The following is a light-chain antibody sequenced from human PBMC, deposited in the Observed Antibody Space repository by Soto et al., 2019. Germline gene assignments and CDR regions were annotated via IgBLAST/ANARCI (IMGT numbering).Light chain of an antibody. V-gene: IGLV2-14*01. CDR2: DVS. Sequence: QSVLNQPASVSGSPGQSITISCTGTSSDVGGYNYVSWYQQHPGKAPKLMIYDVSNRPSGVSNRFSGSKSGNTASLTISGLQAEDEADYYCSSYTSSSTLFYVFGTGTKVTV. CDR3: SSYTSSSTLFYV. J-gene: IGLJ1*01. CDR1: SSDVGGYNY.